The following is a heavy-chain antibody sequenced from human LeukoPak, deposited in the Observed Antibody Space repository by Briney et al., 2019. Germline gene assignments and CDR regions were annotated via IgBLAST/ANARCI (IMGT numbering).Heavy chain of an antibody. D-gene: IGHD6-19*01. CDR2: ISSSSYI. V-gene: IGHV3-21*01. CDR1: GFTFSSYS. Sequence: GGSLRLSCAASGFTFSSYSMNWVRQAPGKGLEWVSSISSSSYIYYADSVKGRFTISRDNAKNSLYLQMNSLRAEDTAVYYCASLSSGWLGEYFDYWGQGTLVTVSS. CDR3: ASLSSGWLGEYFDY. J-gene: IGHJ4*02.